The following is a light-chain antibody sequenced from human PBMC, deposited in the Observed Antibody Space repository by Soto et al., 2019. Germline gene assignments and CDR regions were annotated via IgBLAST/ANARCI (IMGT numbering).Light chain of an antibody. CDR3: QQYNS. CDR1: QSISSY. V-gene: IGKV1-5*03. Sequence: DIQMTQSPSSLSASVGDRVTITCRASQSISSYLNWYQQKPGKAPKLLIYKASSLESGVPSRFSGSGSGTEFTLTISSLQPDDFATYYCQQYNSFGQGTKVDIK. CDR2: KAS. J-gene: IGKJ1*01.